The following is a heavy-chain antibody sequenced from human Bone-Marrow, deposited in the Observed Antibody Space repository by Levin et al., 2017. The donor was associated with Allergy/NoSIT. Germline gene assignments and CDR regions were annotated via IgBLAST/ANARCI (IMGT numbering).Heavy chain of an antibody. Sequence: GGSLRLSCAASGFTFSSYGMHWVRQAPGKGLEWVAVISYDGSNKYYADSVKGRFTISRDNSKNTLYLQMNSLRAEDTAVYYCAKDQLLWFGELSGAFDIWGQGTMVTVSS. D-gene: IGHD3-10*01. J-gene: IGHJ3*02. CDR1: GFTFSSYG. CDR2: ISYDGSNK. V-gene: IGHV3-30*18. CDR3: AKDQLLWFGELSGAFDI.